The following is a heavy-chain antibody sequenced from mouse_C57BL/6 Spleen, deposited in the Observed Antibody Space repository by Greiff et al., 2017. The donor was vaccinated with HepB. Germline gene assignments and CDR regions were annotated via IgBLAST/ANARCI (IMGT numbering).Heavy chain of an antibody. CDR2: IGPGSGST. J-gene: IGHJ1*03. CDR3: ARNYYGSSYVGYFDV. Sequence: VQLQQSGAELVKPGASVKISCKASGYTFTDYYINWVKQRPGQGLEWIGKIGPGSGSTYYNEKFKGKATLTADKYSSTAYMKLSSLASEDSAVYFCARNYYGSSYVGYFDVWGTGTTVTVSS. V-gene: IGHV1-77*01. D-gene: IGHD1-1*01. CDR1: GYTFTDYY.